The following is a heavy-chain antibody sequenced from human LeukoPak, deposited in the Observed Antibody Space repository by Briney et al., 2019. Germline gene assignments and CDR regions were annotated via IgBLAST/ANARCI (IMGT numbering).Heavy chain of an antibody. J-gene: IGHJ4*02. CDR3: ARGLAYYDSSGYWDY. D-gene: IGHD3-22*01. CDR1: GGSFSGYY. Sequence: SETLSLTCAVYGGSFSGYYWSWIRQPPGKGLEWIGEINHSGSTNYNPSLKSRVTISVDTSKNQFSLKLSSVTAADTAVYYCARGLAYYDSSGYWDYWGQGTLVTVSS. V-gene: IGHV4-34*01. CDR2: INHSGST.